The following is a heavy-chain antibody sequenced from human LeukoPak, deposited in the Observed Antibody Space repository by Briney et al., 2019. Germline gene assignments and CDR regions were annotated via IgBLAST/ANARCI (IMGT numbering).Heavy chain of an antibody. J-gene: IGHJ6*03. CDR2: IYYSGTT. CDR1: GGSISNYY. CDR3: ARETSQKGAHYMDV. V-gene: IGHV4-59*01. Sequence: SETLSLTCTVSGGSISNYYWNWIRQPPGKGLEWIGYIYYSGTTNYNPSLKSRVTISVDTSKNQFSLKLISVTAADTAVYYCARETSQKGAHYMDVWGKGTTITISS. D-gene: IGHD3-16*01.